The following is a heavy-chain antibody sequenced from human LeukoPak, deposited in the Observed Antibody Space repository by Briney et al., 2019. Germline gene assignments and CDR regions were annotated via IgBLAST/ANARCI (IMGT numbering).Heavy chain of an antibody. J-gene: IGHJ4*02. D-gene: IGHD3-22*01. CDR2: IYYSGST. V-gene: IGHV4-59*01. Sequence: SETVSLTCTVSGGSISSYYWSWIRQPPGKGLEWIGYIYYSGSTNYNPSLKSRVTISVDTSKNQFSLKLSSVTAADTAVYYCARGIGTYYDSSGYSCWGQGTLVTVSS. CDR1: GGSISSYY. CDR3: ARGIGTYYDSSGYSC.